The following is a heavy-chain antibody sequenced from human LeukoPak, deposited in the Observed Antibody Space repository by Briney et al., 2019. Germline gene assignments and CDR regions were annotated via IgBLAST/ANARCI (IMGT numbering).Heavy chain of an antibody. J-gene: IGHJ4*02. V-gene: IGHV3-23*01. D-gene: IGHD3-10*01. CDR1: GFTFSSYA. CDR2: ISGSGGST. CDR3: AKYDYGSGSSPQDY. Sequence: GGSLRLSCAASGFTFSSYAMSWARQAPGKGLEWVSAISGSGGSTYYADSVKGRFTISRDNSKNTLYLQMNSLRAEDTAVYYCAKYDYGSGSSPQDYWGQGTLVTVSS.